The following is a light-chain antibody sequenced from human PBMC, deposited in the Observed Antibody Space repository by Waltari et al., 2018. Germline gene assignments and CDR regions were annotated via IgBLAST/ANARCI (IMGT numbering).Light chain of an antibody. CDR1: HSNIGKNP. Sequence: QSVLTQPPSASGTPGQMVTMSCSGSHSNIGKNPINWYQQLPGTAPKLVIYSDNQRPSGVPDRFSGSASGASASLAIRGLQSDDEADYYCATWDDSLNGVLFGGGTKLTVL. V-gene: IGLV1-44*01. J-gene: IGLJ2*01. CDR3: ATWDDSLNGVL. CDR2: SDN.